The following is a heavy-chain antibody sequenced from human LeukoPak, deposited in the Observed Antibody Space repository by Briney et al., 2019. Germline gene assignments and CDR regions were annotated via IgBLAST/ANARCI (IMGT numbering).Heavy chain of an antibody. J-gene: IGHJ4*02. D-gene: IGHD6-19*01. Sequence: PGRSLRLSCAASGFTFDDYAMHWVRQAPGKGLEWVSGISWNSGSIGYADSVKGRFTISRDNAKNSLYLQMNGLRAEDTALYYCAKVTGYSSGPFDYWGQGTLVTVSS. CDR3: AKVTGYSSGPFDY. CDR2: ISWNSGSI. CDR1: GFTFDDYA. V-gene: IGHV3-9*01.